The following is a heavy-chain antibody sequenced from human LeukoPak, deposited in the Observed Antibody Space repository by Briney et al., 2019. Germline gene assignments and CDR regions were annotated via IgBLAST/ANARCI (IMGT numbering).Heavy chain of an antibody. CDR3: ARERLAAAINNWFDP. CDR2: ISSSSSTI. D-gene: IGHD6-13*01. J-gene: IGHJ5*02. CDR1: GFTFSSYS. V-gene: IGHV3-48*02. Sequence: GGSLRLSCAASGFTFSSYSMNWVRQAPGKGLEWVSYISSSSSTIYYADSVKGRFTISRDNAKNSLYLQMNSLRDEDTAVYYCARERLAAAINNWFDPWGQGTLVTVSS.